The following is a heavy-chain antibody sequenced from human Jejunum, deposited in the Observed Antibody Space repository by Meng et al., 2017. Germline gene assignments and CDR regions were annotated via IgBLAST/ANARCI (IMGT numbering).Heavy chain of an antibody. CDR1: GASIRRTNW. CDR2: IDPSEST. V-gene: IGHV4-4*02. Sequence: QVQLQESGPWVVKPSGTLSLTCGVSGASIRRTNWWSWVRQPPGKGLEWIGKIDPSESTHYNPSLKGRVTISADRSKNQFSLRLTSVTAADTAIYYCARAYCTDVSCHDFFDSWGQGTLVTVSS. J-gene: IGHJ4*02. CDR3: ARAYCTDVSCHDFFDS. D-gene: IGHD2-8*01.